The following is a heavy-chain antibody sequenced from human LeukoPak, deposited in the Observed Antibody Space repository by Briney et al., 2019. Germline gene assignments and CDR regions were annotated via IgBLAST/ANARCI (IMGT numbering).Heavy chain of an antibody. V-gene: IGHV1-2*02. CDR2: ITPNNGGT. Sequence: ASVKVSCKTSGYTFTDCYIHWVRQAPGQGLEWIGWITPNNGGTNYAQKFQGRVTMSRDTSIGTAYMELSSLGSDDTAVYYCARNAVRERRADLDYWGQGTLVTVSS. J-gene: IGHJ4*02. CDR1: GYTFTDCY. CDR3: ARNAVRERRADLDY. D-gene: IGHD1-1*01.